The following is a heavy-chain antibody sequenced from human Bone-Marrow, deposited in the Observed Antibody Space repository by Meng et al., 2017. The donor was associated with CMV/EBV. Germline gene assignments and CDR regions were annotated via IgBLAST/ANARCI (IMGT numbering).Heavy chain of an antibody. CDR1: GFTFSNSA. CDR3: AREPTDENDY. J-gene: IGHJ4*02. Sequence: GESLKISCAASGFTFSNSAMTWVRQAPGKGLEWVSAISGSGHSIYYADSVKGRFTISRDNAQNSLYLQMNSLRAEDTAVYYCAREPTDENDYWGQGTLVTVSS. CDR2: ISGSGHSI. V-gene: IGHV3-23*01.